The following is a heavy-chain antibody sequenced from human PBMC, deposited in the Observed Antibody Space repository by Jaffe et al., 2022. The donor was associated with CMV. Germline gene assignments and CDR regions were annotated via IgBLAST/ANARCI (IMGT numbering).Heavy chain of an antibody. CDR2: INHSGST. CDR1: GGSFSGYY. D-gene: IGHD6-6*01. Sequence: QVQLQQWGAGLLKPSETLSLTCAVYGGSFSGYYWSWIRQPPGKGLEWIGEINHSGSTNYNPSLKSRVTISVDTSKNQFSLKLSSVTAADTAVYYCARLSIAAQAPFDYWGQGTLVTVSS. CDR3: ARLSIAAQAPFDY. V-gene: IGHV4-34*01. J-gene: IGHJ4*02.